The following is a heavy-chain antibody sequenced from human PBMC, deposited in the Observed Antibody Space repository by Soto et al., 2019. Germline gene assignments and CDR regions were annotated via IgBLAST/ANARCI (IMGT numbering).Heavy chain of an antibody. D-gene: IGHD4-4*01. CDR2: IKQDGSEI. CDR3: AIPARGDDYSA. J-gene: IGHJ1*01. CDR1: GFTFRNYW. Sequence: EIQLVESGGGLVQPGGSLRLSCAASGFTFRNYWINWARQAPGKGLEWVANIKQDGSEIYYVDAVKGRFTIPRDNAEISLYLQMSSLRAEDTAVYYGAIPARGDDYSAWGQGTLVTVSS. V-gene: IGHV3-7*01.